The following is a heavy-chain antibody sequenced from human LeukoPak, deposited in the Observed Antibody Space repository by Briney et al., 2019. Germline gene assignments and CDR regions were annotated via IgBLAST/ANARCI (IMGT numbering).Heavy chain of an antibody. CDR2: INPNSGST. J-gene: IGHJ5*02. V-gene: IGHV1-2*02. Sequence: GESLKISCKGSGYSFTSYYMHWVRQAPGQGLEWMGWINPNSGSTNYAQKFQGRVTMTRDTSISTAYMELSRLRSDDTAVYYCARRGRSGSYRGPFYWFDPWGQGTLVTVSS. CDR1: GYSFTSYY. D-gene: IGHD3-10*01. CDR3: ARRGRSGSYRGPFYWFDP.